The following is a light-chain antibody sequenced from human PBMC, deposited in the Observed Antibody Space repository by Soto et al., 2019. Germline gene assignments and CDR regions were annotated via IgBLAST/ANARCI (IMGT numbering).Light chain of an antibody. CDR3: EQYGSSPLT. CDR2: GAS. CDR1: QSVSSSY. V-gene: IGKV3-20*01. Sequence: ELVLTQSPGTLSLSPGERATLSCRASQSVSSSYLAWYQQKPGQAPRPLIYGASSRATGIPDRFSGSGSGTGFTRTISRLEPEDFAVYYCEQYGSSPLTFGGGTKVEIK. J-gene: IGKJ4*01.